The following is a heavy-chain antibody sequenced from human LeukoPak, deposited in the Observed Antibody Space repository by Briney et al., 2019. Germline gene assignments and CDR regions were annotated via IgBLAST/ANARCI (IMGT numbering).Heavy chain of an antibody. J-gene: IGHJ4*02. CDR3: ARGVYCSGGSCYALLDY. CDR1: GGSISSSNW. V-gene: IGHV4-4*02. D-gene: IGHD2-15*01. Sequence: SGTLSLTCAVSGGSISSSNWWSWVRQPPGKGLEWIGEIYHSGSTNYNPSLKSRVTISVDKSKNQFSLKLSSVIAADTAVYYCARGVYCSGGSCYALLDYWGQGTLVTVSS. CDR2: IYHSGST.